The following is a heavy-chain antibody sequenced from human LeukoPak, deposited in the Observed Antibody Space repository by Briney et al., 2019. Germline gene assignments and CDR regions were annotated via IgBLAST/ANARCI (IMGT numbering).Heavy chain of an antibody. D-gene: IGHD2-15*01. Sequence: SETLPLTCTVSGGSISSNGYYWGWIRQPPGKGLEWIGSIHYSGSTYYNPSLESRVTISVDTSKNQFSLKLSSVTAADTAVYYCARGRWYCSGGSCYGPERLRGYSYGSLRNDAFDIWGQGTMVTVSS. J-gene: IGHJ3*02. CDR1: GGSISSNGYY. CDR2: IHYSGST. CDR3: ARGRWYCSGGSCYGPERLRGYSYGSLRNDAFDI. V-gene: IGHV4-39*01.